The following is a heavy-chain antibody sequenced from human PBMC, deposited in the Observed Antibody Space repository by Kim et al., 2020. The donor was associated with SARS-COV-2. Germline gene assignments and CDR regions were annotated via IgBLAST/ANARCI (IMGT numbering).Heavy chain of an antibody. J-gene: IGHJ5*02. Sequence: GGSLRLSCSASGFTFSSYAMHWVRQAPGKGLECVSLITDGGTPTYYADSMRGRFTISRDNSKNTVYLQMRSLRSEDTGIYYCMKDPWDAWGQGTLVTVSS. CDR2: ITDGGTPT. CDR1: GFTFSSYA. CDR3: MKDPWDA. V-gene: IGHV3-64D*09.